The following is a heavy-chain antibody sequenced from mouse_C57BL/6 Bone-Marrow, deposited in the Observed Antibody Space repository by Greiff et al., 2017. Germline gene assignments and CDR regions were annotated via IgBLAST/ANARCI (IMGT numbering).Heavy chain of an antibody. CDR2: IDPSDRYT. J-gene: IGHJ1*03. CDR1: GYTFTSYW. Sequence: QVQLQQPGAELVKPGASVKLSCKASGYTFTSYWMPWVKQRPGQGLEWIGEIDPSDRYTNYNQKFKGKATLTVDTSSSTAYMQLSSLTSEDSAVYYCAREIYGNYAYWYFDVWGTGTTVTGSS. V-gene: IGHV1-50*01. CDR3: AREIYGNYAYWYFDV. D-gene: IGHD2-1*01.